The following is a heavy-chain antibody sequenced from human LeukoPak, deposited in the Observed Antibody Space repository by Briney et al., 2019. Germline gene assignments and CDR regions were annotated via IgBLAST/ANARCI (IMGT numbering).Heavy chain of an antibody. D-gene: IGHD6-19*01. CDR1: GYTLTELS. J-gene: IGHJ4*02. CDR2: INPSGGST. CDR3: ARGLSSGGYDY. V-gene: IGHV1-46*01. Sequence: ASVKVSCKVSGYTLTELSMHWVRQAPGQGLEWMGIINPSGGSTSYAQKFQGRVTMTRDTSTSTVYMELSSLRSEDTAVYYCARGLSSGGYDYWGQGTLVTVSS.